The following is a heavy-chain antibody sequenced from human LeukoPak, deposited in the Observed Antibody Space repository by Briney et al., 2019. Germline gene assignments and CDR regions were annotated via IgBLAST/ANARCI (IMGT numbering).Heavy chain of an antibody. Sequence: PGGSLRLSCAASGFTFSSYAMSWVRQAPGKGLKWVSTINDSGAGTYYADSVKGRFTISRDNSYNTVSLQMNSLRDEDTGVYYCAKGLRTGVGPYMGYHYYMDVWGKGATVTVSS. V-gene: IGHV3-23*01. CDR3: AKGLRTGVGPYMGYHYYMDV. D-gene: IGHD3-16*01. CDR2: INDSGAGT. J-gene: IGHJ6*03. CDR1: GFTFSSYA.